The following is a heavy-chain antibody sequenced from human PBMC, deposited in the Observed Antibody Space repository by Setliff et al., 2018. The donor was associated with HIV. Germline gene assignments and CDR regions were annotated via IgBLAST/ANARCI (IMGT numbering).Heavy chain of an antibody. Sequence: PGGSLRLSCAASGFTFSGAEIHWVRQATGQGLEWMGWMNPSSGNTGYTQKFQGRVTMTRNTSITTAYMELSSLRSEDTAVYYCARKGRFDPWGQGTLVTVSS. CDR3: ARKGRFDP. CDR1: GFTFSGAE. CDR2: MNPSSGNT. J-gene: IGHJ5*02. V-gene: IGHV1-8*02.